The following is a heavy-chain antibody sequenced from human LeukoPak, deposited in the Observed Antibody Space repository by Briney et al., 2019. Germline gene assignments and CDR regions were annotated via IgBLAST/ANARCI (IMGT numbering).Heavy chain of an antibody. V-gene: IGHV1-18*01. J-gene: IGHJ4*02. CDR2: ISAYNGNT. Sequence: ASVKISCKASGYTFTSYGISWVRQAPGQGLEWMGWISAYNGNTNYAQKLQGRVTMTTDTSTSTAYMELRSLRSDDTAVYYCARDPSDIVVVVAARASGYFDYWGQGTLVTVSS. CDR3: ARDPSDIVVVVAARASGYFDY. D-gene: IGHD2-15*01. CDR1: GYTFTSYG.